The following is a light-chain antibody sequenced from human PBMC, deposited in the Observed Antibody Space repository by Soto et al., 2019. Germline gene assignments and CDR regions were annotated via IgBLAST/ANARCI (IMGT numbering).Light chain of an antibody. V-gene: IGKV3-20*01. J-gene: IGKJ2*01. CDR2: GAS. CDR3: QQYGSSPLYT. Sequence: EIVLTQSPGTLSLSPGERATLSCRASQSVSSSYLAGYQQKPGQAPSLLSYGASSRATGIPDRFSGSVSGTYFTLTISRLEPEDFAVYYCQQYGSSPLYTFGQGTKLEIK. CDR1: QSVSSSY.